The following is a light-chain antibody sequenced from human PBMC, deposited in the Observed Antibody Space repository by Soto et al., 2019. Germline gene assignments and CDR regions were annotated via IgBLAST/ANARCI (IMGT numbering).Light chain of an antibody. Sequence: EIVMTQSPGTLSVSPGERATLSCRASQSVSSNLAWYRQKPGQAPRLLIYGASTRATGIPARFSGSGSGTEFTVTISSLQSEDFAVYYCQQYNNWPPWTFGQGTKAEIK. CDR2: GAS. V-gene: IGKV3-15*01. CDR3: QQYNNWPPWT. J-gene: IGKJ1*01. CDR1: QSVSSN.